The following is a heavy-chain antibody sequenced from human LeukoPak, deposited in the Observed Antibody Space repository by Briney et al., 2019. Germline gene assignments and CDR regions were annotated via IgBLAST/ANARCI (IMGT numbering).Heavy chain of an antibody. CDR3: ARSYGDYEVTPFDY. CDR2: IYYSGST. V-gene: IGHV4-30-4*01. J-gene: IGHJ4*02. Sequence: PSQTLSLTCTVSGGSISSGDYYWSWIRQPPGKGLEWIGYIYYSGSTYYNPSLKSRVTISVDTSENQFSLKLSSVTAADTAVYYCARSYGDYEVTPFDYWGQGTLVTVSS. D-gene: IGHD4-17*01. CDR1: GGSISSGDYY.